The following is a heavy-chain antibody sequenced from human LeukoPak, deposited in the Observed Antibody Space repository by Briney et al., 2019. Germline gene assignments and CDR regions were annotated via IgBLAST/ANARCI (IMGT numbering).Heavy chain of an antibody. CDR2: INHSGST. Sequence: GSLRLSCAASGFTFSSYAMHWIRQPPGKGLEWIGEINHSGSTNYNPSLKSRVTISVDTSKNQFSLKLSSVTAADTAVYYCARGPQRRPFYYYYYGMDVWGQGTTVTVSS. V-gene: IGHV4-34*01. CDR1: GFTFSSYA. CDR3: ARGPQRRPFYYYYYGMDV. J-gene: IGHJ6*02.